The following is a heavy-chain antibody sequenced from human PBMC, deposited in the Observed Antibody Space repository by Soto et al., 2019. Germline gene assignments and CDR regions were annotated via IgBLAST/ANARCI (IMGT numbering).Heavy chain of an antibody. CDR2: ISSSGSTI. V-gene: IGHV3-48*03. J-gene: IGHJ4*02. CDR3: ASSIAARGPPPDY. CDR1: GFTFSSYE. Sequence: PGGSLRLSCAASGFTFSSYEMNWVRQAPGKGLEWVSYISSSGSTIYYADSVKGRFTISRDNAKNSLYLQMNSLRAEDTAVYYCASSIAARGPPPDYWGQGTLVTVSS. D-gene: IGHD6-6*01.